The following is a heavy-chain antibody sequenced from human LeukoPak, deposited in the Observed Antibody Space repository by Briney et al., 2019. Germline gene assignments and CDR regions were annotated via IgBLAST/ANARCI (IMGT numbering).Heavy chain of an antibody. CDR3: ARDLVEWFHRSDAFDI. CDR1: GYTFTSYD. D-gene: IGHD3-3*01. J-gene: IGHJ3*02. CDR2: MNPNSGNT. Sequence: ASVKVSCKASGYTFTSYDINWVRQATGQGLEWMGWMNPNSGNTGYVQKFQGRVTMTRNTSISTAYMELRSLRSDDTAVYYCARDLVEWFHRSDAFDIWGQGTMVTVSS. V-gene: IGHV1-8*01.